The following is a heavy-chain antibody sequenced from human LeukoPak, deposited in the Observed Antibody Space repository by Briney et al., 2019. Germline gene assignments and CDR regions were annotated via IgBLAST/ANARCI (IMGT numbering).Heavy chain of an antibody. J-gene: IGHJ4*02. D-gene: IGHD6-13*01. CDR2: INHSGST. CDR3: ARGARVSSWYAD. V-gene: IGHV4-34*01. Sequence: PSETLSLTCAVYGGSFSGYYWSWIRQPPGKGLEWIGEINHSGSTNYNPFLKSRVTISVDTSKNQFSLKLSSVTAADTAVYYCARGARVSSWYADWGQGTLVTVSS. CDR1: GGSFSGYY.